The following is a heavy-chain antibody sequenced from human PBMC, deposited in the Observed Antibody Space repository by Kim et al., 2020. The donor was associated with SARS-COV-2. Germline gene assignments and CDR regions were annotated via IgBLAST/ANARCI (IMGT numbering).Heavy chain of an antibody. CDR1: GFTFDDYG. Sequence: GGSLRLSCAASGFTFDDYGMSWVRQAPGKGLEWVSGINWNGGSTGYADSVKGRFTISRDNAKNSLYLQMNSLRAEDTALYHCARAGFDSGSYYYYYYGMDVWGQGTTVTDSS. J-gene: IGHJ6*02. V-gene: IGHV3-20*01. CDR2: INWNGGST. CDR3: ARAGFDSGSYYYYYYGMDV. D-gene: IGHD3-10*01.